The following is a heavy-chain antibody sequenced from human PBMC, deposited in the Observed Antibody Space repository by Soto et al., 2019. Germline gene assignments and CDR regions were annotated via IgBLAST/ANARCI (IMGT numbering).Heavy chain of an antibody. CDR3: ARGNYGGWFDP. J-gene: IGHJ5*02. D-gene: IGHD4-17*01. V-gene: IGHV3-74*02. CDR1: GFTFSDYW. Sequence: VQLVESGGGVVQPGRSLRLSCAASGFTFSDYWMHWVRQAPGKGLVWVSRINSDGSSTNYADSVKGRFTISRDNAKNTLYLQMNSLRAEDTAVYYCARGNYGGWFDPWGQGTLVTVSS. CDR2: INSDGSST.